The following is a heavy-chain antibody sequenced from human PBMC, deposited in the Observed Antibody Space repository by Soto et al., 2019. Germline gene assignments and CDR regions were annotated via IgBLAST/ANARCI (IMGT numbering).Heavy chain of an antibody. J-gene: IGHJ5*02. V-gene: IGHV4-4*02. D-gene: IGHD2-15*01. Sequence: SETLSLTCIVSGDSVSISNWWICVRQPPGKGLEWIWEIYHSGSTNYNPSLKSRVTISVDKSKNQFSLKLSSVTAADTAVYYCDRTIVVVVAATGSTDNWYDPWGQGTLVTVSS. CDR2: IYHSGST. CDR3: DRTIVVVVAATGSTDNWYDP. CDR1: GDSVSISNW.